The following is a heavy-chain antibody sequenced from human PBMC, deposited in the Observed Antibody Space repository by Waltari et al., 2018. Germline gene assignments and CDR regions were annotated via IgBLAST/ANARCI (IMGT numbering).Heavy chain of an antibody. V-gene: IGHV4-34*01. CDR2: INHSGSS. J-gene: IGHJ4*02. Sequence: QVQLQQWGAGLLKPSETLSLACAVYGGSFSGYYWSWIRQPPGKGLEWIGEINHSGSSNYNPSLKSRVTRSVDTSKNQFSLKLSSVTAADTAVYYCARGGWFGELLYRSSYLDYWGQGTLVTVSS. CDR1: GGSFSGYY. CDR3: ARGGWFGELLYRSSYLDY. D-gene: IGHD3-10*01.